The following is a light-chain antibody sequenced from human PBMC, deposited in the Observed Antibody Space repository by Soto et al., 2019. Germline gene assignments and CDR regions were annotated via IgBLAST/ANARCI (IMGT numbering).Light chain of an antibody. CDR2: DAS. J-gene: IGKJ1*01. CDR1: QTISSW. CDR3: QQYNSYSQT. Sequence: IQLTQSPSALSASVGDRVTITCRASQTISSWLAWYQQKPGKAPKLLIYDASSLESGVPSRFSGSGSGTDFTLTISSLQPDDLATYYFQQYNSYSQTFGQGTKVDI. V-gene: IGKV1-5*01.